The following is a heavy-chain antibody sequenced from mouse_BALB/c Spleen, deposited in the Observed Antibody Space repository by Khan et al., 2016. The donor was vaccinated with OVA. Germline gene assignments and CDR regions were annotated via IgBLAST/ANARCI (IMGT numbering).Heavy chain of an antibody. J-gene: IGHJ4*01. Sequence: QVQLKQSGAELVRPGASVKLSCKASGYIFTSYWIHWVKQRSGQSLEWIARIYPGTGSTYYNEKFKDTATLTADKSSSTAYMQLSSLKSEDSAVYYGARTDYGSSCTMDNWGQGTTVTVSS. CDR2: IYPGTGST. D-gene: IGHD1-1*01. V-gene: IGHV1-76*01. CDR1: GYIFTSYW. CDR3: ARTDYGSSCTMDN.